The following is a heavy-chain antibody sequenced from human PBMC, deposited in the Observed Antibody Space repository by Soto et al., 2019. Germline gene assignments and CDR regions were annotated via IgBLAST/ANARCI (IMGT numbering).Heavy chain of an antibody. D-gene: IGHD2-15*01. V-gene: IGHV4-4*02. Sequence: QVQLQVSGPGLVKPSGTLSLTCAVSGDSISSRNWWNGVRQPPGKGLGFIGQVSHGGNTNYNPSHQSPIPITPDHSKNHLSLNTISVTAADTAVYYWARARRGHCSGFNCDSRLYGMDAWGQGTTVTVS. CDR1: GDSISSRNW. CDR3: ARARRGHCSGFNCDSRLYGMDA. J-gene: IGHJ6*02. CDR2: VSHGGNT.